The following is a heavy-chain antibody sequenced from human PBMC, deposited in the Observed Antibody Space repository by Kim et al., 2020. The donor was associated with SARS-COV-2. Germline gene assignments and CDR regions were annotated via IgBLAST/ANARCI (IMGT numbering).Heavy chain of an antibody. CDR2: T. V-gene: IGHV3-23*01. D-gene: IGHD2-8*02. CDR3: ARGGVAGPLDY. J-gene: IGHJ4*02. Sequence: TYHAASEEGRFTIYRDNSRNMVYLQMSSLRADDTAVYYCARGGVAGPLDYWGQGSLVTVSS.